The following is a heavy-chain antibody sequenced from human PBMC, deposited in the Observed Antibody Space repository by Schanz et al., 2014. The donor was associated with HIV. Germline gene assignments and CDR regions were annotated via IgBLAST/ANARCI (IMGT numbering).Heavy chain of an antibody. D-gene: IGHD2-15*01. V-gene: IGHV1-2*02. J-gene: IGHJ4*02. CDR2: INPTNGKT. Sequence: QVPLVQSGAEVQKPGASVKVSCKASGYSFTGYYIHWVRQAPGQGLEWMGWINPTNGKTFYTQKFRGRVTMTRDTSVNTASMEVSRLMSDDTAVYYCARNQYQMLPFDFWGQGTLVTVSS. CDR1: GYSFTGYY. CDR3: ARNQYQMLPFDF.